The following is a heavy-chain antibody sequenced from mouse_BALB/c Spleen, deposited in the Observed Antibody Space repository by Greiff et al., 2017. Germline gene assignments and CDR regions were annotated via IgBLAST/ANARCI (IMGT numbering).Heavy chain of an antibody. Sequence: QVQLQQSGPGLVQPSQSLSITCTVSGFSLTSYGVHWVRQSPGKGLEWLGVIWSGGSTDYNAAFISRLSISKDNSKSQVFFKMNSLQADDTAIYYCARNGGNGYDSWFAYWGQGTLVTVSA. CDR3: ARNGGNGYDSWFAY. CDR2: IWSGGST. CDR1: GFSLTSYG. V-gene: IGHV2-4-1*01. J-gene: IGHJ3*01. D-gene: IGHD2-2*01.